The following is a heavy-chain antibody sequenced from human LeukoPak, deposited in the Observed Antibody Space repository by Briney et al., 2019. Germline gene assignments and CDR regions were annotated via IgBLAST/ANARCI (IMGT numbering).Heavy chain of an antibody. CDR2: IYYSGST. J-gene: IGHJ4*02. D-gene: IGHD2-8*02. V-gene: IGHV4-31*03. Sequence: SETLSLTCTVSGGSISSGGYYWSWIRQHPGKGLEWIGYIYYSGSTYYNPSLKSRVTISVDTSKNQFSLKLSSVTAADTAVYYCARGWRSGDVYYFDYWGQGTLVTVSS. CDR3: ARGWRSGDVYYFDY. CDR1: GGSISSGGYY.